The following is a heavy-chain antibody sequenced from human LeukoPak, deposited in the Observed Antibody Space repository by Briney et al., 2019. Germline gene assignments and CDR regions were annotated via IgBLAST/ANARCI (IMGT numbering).Heavy chain of an antibody. Sequence: SVKVSCKASGGTFSSYAFSWVRQAPGQGLQWMGGIIPIFGTANYAQKFQGRVTITADESTSTAYMELSSLRSEDTAVYYCARIFCSSASCYGFFSGMDIWGQGTTVTVSS. D-gene: IGHD2-2*01. CDR3: ARIFCSSASCYGFFSGMDI. CDR2: IIPIFGTA. V-gene: IGHV1-69*01. CDR1: GGTFSSYA. J-gene: IGHJ6*02.